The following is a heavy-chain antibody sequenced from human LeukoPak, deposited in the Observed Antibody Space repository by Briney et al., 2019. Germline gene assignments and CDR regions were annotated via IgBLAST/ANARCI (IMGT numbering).Heavy chain of an antibody. J-gene: IGHJ4*02. CDR3: ARAYCSSTSCFLYFDY. CDR2: IYSGGST. CDR1: GFTVSSNY. V-gene: IGHV3-66*02. Sequence: PGGSLRLSCAAPGFTVSSNYMSWVRQAPGKGLEWVSVIYSGGSTYYSASVKGRFTISRDNSNNTLYLQMNSLGAEDPAVYYCARAYCSSTSCFLYFDYWGQGTLVTVSS. D-gene: IGHD2-2*01.